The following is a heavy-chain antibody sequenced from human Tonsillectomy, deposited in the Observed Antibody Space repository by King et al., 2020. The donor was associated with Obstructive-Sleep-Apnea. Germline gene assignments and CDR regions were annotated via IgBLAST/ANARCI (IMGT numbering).Heavy chain of an antibody. V-gene: IGHV3-30*04. Sequence: VQLVESGGRVVQPGRSLRLSCAASGFTFSSYAMHWVRQAPGKGLEWVSVISFDGKNEYYADSVKGRFTISRDNSKNTVFLQMNSLRSEDTAVYYCARGLWFGELSPLGNWGQGTLVTVSS. D-gene: IGHD3-10*01. CDR1: GFTFSSYA. CDR2: ISFDGKNE. CDR3: ARGLWFGELSPLGN. J-gene: IGHJ4*02.